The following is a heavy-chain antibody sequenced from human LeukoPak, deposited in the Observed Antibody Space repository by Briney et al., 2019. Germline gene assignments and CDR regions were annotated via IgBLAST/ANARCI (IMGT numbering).Heavy chain of an antibody. J-gene: IGHJ6*02. D-gene: IGHD1-26*01. CDR2: IYYSGST. V-gene: IGHV4-59*08. CDR3: ARHAAWDLPGYYYYYGMDV. Sequence: SETLSLTCTVSGGSIGSYYWSWIRQPPGKGLEWIGYIYYSGSTNYNPSLKSRVTISVDTSKNQFSLKLSSVTAADTAVYYCARHAAWDLPGYYYYYGMDVWGQGTTVTVSS. CDR1: GGSIGSYY.